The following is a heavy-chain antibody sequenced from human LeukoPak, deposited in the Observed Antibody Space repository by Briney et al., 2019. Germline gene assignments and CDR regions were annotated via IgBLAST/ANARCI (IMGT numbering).Heavy chain of an antibody. V-gene: IGHV3-23*01. J-gene: IGHJ4*02. D-gene: IGHD3-10*01. Sequence: GRSMRLSCAAYRLSFSSFAMSWARQVPARGLEWVSSIRGNGERFYADSVKGRFTLASNSSRNTVYFQLNNLRVEDTAIYYCAKASWVSSTDAVRWGQGTLVTVSS. CDR3: AKASWVSSTDAVR. CDR1: RLSFSSFA. CDR2: IRGNGER.